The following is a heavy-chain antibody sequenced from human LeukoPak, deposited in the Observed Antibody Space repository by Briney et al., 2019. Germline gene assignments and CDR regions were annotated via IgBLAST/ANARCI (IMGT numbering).Heavy chain of an antibody. D-gene: IGHD3-10*01. CDR2: ISGSGGST. V-gene: IGHV3-23*01. J-gene: IGHJ4*02. CDR3: AKGDSWFGELYYHHYFDY. CDR1: GFTFSSYA. Sequence: PGGSLRLSCAASGFTFSSYAMSWVRQAPGKGLEWVSAISGSGGSTYYADSVKGRFTISRDNSKNTLYLQMNSLRAEDTAVYYCAKGDSWFGELYYHHYFDYWGQGTLVTVSS.